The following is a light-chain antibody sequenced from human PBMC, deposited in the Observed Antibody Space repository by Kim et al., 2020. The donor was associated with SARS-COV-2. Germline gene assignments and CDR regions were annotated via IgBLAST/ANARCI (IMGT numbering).Light chain of an antibody. V-gene: IGLV2-11*01. CDR2: DVS. CDR3: CSYAGSYTV. Sequence: PGQSVTISCTGTSSDVGGYNYVSWYQQHPGKAPKLMIYDVSKRPSGVPDRFSGSKSGNTASLTISGLQAEDEADYYCCSYAGSYTVFGGGTQLNVL. J-gene: IGLJ2*01. CDR1: SSDVGGYNY.